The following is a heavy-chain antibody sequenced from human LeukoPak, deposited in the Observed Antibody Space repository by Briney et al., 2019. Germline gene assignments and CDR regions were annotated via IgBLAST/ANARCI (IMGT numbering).Heavy chain of an antibody. CDR1: GFTFSSYA. D-gene: IGHD2-2*01. CDR3: AANYLGYCSSTSRSLDY. Sequence: PGGSLRLSCAASGFTFSSYAMSWVRQAPGKGLEWVSAISGSGGSTYYADSVKGRFTISRDNSKNTLYLQMNSLRAEDTAVYYCAANYLGYCSSTSRSLDYWGQGTLVTVSS. V-gene: IGHV3-23*01. J-gene: IGHJ4*02. CDR2: ISGSGGST.